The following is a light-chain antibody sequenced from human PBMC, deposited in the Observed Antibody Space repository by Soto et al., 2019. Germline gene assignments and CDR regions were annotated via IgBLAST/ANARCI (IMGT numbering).Light chain of an antibody. CDR2: ATS. CDR3: QQYNTWPPIFN. CDR1: QSVGYN. V-gene: IGKV3-15*01. Sequence: RVLTQSPATLSVSPGERATLSCRASQSVGYNLAWYQQKPGQSPRLLIYATSTRATGVPARFSGSGSGTAFTLTITSLQYEDFAVYYCQQYNTWPPIFNFGPGTKVDIK. J-gene: IGKJ3*01.